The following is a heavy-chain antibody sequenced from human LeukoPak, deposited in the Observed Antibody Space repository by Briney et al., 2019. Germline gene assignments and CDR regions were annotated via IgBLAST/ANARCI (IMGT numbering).Heavy chain of an antibody. J-gene: IGHJ4*02. CDR3: ARRLFMSPFVY. Sequence: SETLSLTCTVSGGSISGNYWSWIRQPPGEGLEWIGYIYHTGHTHYNPSLKSRVTISMDTSKSQLSLKMSSVTASDTALYYLARRLFMSPFVYWGQGTLVTVSS. D-gene: IGHD3-10*02. CDR1: GGSISGNY. CDR2: IYHTGHT. V-gene: IGHV4-59*08.